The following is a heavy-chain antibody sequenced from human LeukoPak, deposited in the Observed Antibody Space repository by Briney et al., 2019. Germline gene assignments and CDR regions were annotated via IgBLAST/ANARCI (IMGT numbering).Heavy chain of an antibody. CDR2: INPNSGGT. J-gene: IGHJ4*02. CDR3: ARGTGPHRAAPFDY. CDR1: GYTFTGYY. V-gene: IGHV1-2*02. Sequence: ASVKVSCKASGYTFTGYYMHWVRQAPGQGLEWMGWINPNSGGTNYAQKFQGRVTMTRDTSISTAYMELSRLRSDDTAVYYCARGTGPHRAAPFDYWGQGTLVTVSS. D-gene: IGHD4-17*01.